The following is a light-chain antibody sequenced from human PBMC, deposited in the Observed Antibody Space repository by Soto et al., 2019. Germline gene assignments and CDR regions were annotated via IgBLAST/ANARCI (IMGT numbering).Light chain of an antibody. CDR1: TSNIESAT. Sequence: SVPTQPPSASGTPGQRVTFSCSGSTSNIESATVNWYQQLPGTAPKLLIFNNYQRPSGVPDRFSGSRSATSASLAISGLQSEDEGDYYCAAWDDSFNGLYVFGTGTKVTVL. CDR2: NNY. V-gene: IGLV1-44*01. J-gene: IGLJ1*01. CDR3: AAWDDSFNGLYV.